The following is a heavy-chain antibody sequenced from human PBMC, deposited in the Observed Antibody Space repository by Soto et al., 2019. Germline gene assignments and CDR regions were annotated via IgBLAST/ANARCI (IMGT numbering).Heavy chain of an antibody. CDR2: INSDGSTT. Sequence: GGSLRLSCAASGFTFNSYWMHWVRQAPGKGLVWVSRINSDGSTTTYADSVKGRFTVYRDNAKNTLYLQMNSLRAEDTAVYYCARGGGYSSGPFDYWGQGTLVTVSS. V-gene: IGHV3-74*01. CDR1: GFTFNSYW. D-gene: IGHD5-18*01. J-gene: IGHJ4*02. CDR3: ARGGGYSSGPFDY.